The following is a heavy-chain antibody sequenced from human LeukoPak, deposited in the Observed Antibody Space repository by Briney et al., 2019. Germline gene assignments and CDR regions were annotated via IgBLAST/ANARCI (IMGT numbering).Heavy chain of an antibody. J-gene: IGHJ4*02. D-gene: IGHD4-17*01. CDR3: AGADRHDYGEDY. CDR1: GGSISSSSYY. Sequence: SETLSLTCTVSGGSISSSSYYWGWIRQPPGKGLEWIGSIYYSGSTYYNPSLKSRVTMSVDTSKNQFSLKLTSVTAADTAFYYCAGADRHDYGEDYWGQGTLVTVSS. CDR2: IYYSGST. V-gene: IGHV4-39*07.